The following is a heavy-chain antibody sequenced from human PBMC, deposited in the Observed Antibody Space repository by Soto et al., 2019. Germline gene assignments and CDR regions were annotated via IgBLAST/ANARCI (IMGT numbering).Heavy chain of an antibody. Sequence: SETLSLTCTVSGGSISSYYWSWIRQPPGKGLEWIGYIYYSGSTNYNPSLKSRVTISVDTSKNQFSLKLSSVTAADTAVYYCARLGLGEDSGYDSFDYWGQGTLVTVSS. V-gene: IGHV4-59*01. J-gene: IGHJ4*02. CDR1: GGSISSYY. D-gene: IGHD5-12*01. CDR2: IYYSGST. CDR3: ARLGLGEDSGYDSFDY.